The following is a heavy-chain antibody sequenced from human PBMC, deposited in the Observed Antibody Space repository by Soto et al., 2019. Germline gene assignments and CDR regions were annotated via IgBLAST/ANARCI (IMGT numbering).Heavy chain of an antibody. V-gene: IGHV3-48*03. CDR3: VRDTMRASAAASLDY. D-gene: IGHD2-2*01. CDR1: GFTFSTYE. CDR2: ISVSGNII. J-gene: IGHJ4*02. Sequence: GGSLRLSCAASGFTFSTYEFNWVRQAPGRGLEWISYISVSGNIIKYAESVKGRFTISRDNAENSLHLHMSNLRVDDTALYFCVRDTMRASAAASLDYWGQGTQVTVSS.